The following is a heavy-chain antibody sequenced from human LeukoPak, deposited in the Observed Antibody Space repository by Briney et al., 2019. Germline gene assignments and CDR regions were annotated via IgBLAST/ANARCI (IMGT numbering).Heavy chain of an antibody. CDR2: ISSSGSTI. V-gene: IGHV3-11*01. D-gene: IGHD3-9*01. CDR3: ARDPILTGYNWFDP. J-gene: IGHJ5*02. Sequence: PGGSLRLSCAASGFTFSDYYMSWIRQAPGKGLEWVSYISSSGSTIYYADSVKGRFTISRDNAKNSLYLQMNSLRAEDTAVYHCARDPILTGYNWFDPWGQGTLVTVSP. CDR1: GFTFSDYY.